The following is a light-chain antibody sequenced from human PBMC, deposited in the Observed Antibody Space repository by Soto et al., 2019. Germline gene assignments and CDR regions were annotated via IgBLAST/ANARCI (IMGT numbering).Light chain of an antibody. CDR3: QQLNTYPIT. J-gene: IGKJ5*01. V-gene: IGKV1-9*01. Sequence: IQLTQSPSSLSASVGDRVTITCRASHGISSYLAWYQQKPGKALKLLIYAASTWQSGVPSRFSGSGSGTDFTLTIRSLQPEDFATYYCQQLNTYPITFGQGTRLESK. CDR1: HGISSY. CDR2: AAS.